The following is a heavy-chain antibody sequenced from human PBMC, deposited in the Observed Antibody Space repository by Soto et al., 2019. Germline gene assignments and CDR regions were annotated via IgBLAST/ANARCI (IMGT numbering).Heavy chain of an antibody. Sequence: QITLKASGPTQVKPTQTLTLTCTFSGFSISTSGVRVGWIRQTPGKPLQWIALNYWDDDKPYSPSLNNRLTTTKDTSKHQVVITMTNVDPLDPATYYLARGVRSCSRTNCPNCFDSWFQRTLITVS. D-gene: IGHD1-1*01. CDR1: GFSISTSGVR. J-gene: IGHJ5*01. V-gene: IGHV2-5*02. CDR2: NYWDDDK. CDR3: ARGVRSCSRTNCPNCFDS.